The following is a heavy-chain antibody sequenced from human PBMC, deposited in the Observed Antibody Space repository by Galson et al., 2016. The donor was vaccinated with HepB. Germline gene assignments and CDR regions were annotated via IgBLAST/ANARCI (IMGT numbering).Heavy chain of an antibody. CDR1: GFTFSNYG. J-gene: IGHJ4*02. D-gene: IGHD4-17*01. CDR3: ARAPYGVLPLDY. Sequence: SLRLSCAASGFTFSNYGFHWARHTPAKGLEWVAFIHSDGSKIYYGNSVKGRFTIPRDNSKHTVYLEMNSLRAEDTAGYYCARAPYGVLPLDYWGQGTLVTVSA. V-gene: IGHV3-30*02. CDR2: IHSDGSKI.